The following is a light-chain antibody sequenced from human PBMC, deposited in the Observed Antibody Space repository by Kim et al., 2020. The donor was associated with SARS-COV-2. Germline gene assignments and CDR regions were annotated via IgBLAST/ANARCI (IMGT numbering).Light chain of an antibody. CDR1: SSNIGSRY. Sequence: QSVLTQAPSASGTLGQRVTISCAGSSSNIGSRYVYWYQQLPGTAPKLLIYRNNERPSGVPDRFSGSKSGTSASLAISGLRSEDEADYYCATWDDSLRNWVFGGGTQLTV. J-gene: IGLJ3*02. V-gene: IGLV1-47*01. CDR3: ATWDDSLRNWV. CDR2: RNN.